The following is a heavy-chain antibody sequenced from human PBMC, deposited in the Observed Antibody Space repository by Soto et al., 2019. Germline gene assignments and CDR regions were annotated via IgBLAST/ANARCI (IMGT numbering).Heavy chain of an antibody. D-gene: IGHD3-10*01. Sequence: GGSLRLSCAASGFTFSNAWMSWVRQAPGKGLEWVGRIKSKTDGGTTDYAAPVKGRFTISRDDSKNTLYLQMNSLKTEDTAVYYCTTDIHYHYYYGSGSYRLRLDPWGQGTLVTVSS. CDR2: IKSKTDGGTT. V-gene: IGHV3-15*01. CDR3: TTDIHYHYYYGSGSYRLRLDP. CDR1: GFTFSNAW. J-gene: IGHJ5*02.